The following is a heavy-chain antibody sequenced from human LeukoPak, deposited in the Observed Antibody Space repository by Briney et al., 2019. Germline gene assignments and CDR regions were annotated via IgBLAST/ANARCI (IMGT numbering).Heavy chain of an antibody. CDR2: IYYRGST. D-gene: IGHD6-13*01. Sequence: SETLSLTCTVSGGSISSSSYYWGWIRQPPGKGLEWIGSIYYRGSTYYNPSLKSRVTISVDTSKNQFSLKLSSVTAADTAVYHCARERAVGDGIAAAGTFDYWGQGTLVTVSS. CDR3: ARERAVGDGIAAAGTFDY. V-gene: IGHV4-39*07. CDR1: GGSISSSSYY. J-gene: IGHJ4*02.